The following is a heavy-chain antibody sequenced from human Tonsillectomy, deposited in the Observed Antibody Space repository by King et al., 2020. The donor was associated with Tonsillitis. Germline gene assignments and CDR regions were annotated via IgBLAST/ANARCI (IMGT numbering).Heavy chain of an antibody. CDR2: IYYRGST. D-gene: IGHD4-17*01. CDR3: ARGLYGDYVYYFDN. J-gene: IGHJ4*02. CDR1: GGSISSYY. V-gene: IGHV4-59*01. Sequence: VQLQESGPGLVKPSETLSLTCTVSGGSISSYYWSWIRQPPGKGLEWMGYIYYRGSTIYNPSLKSRVTISVDTSKNQFSLKLSSVTAADTAVYYCARGLYGDYVYYFDNWGQGTLVTVSS.